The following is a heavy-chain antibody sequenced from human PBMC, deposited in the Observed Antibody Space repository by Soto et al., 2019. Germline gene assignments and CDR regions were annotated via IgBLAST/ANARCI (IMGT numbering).Heavy chain of an antibody. D-gene: IGHD1-1*01. CDR2: IIPIFGTA. Sequence: QVQLVQSGAEVKKPGSSVKVSCKASGGTFSSYAISWVRQAPGQGLEWMGGIIPIFGTANYAQKFQGRVTITVDESTSTAYMELTSLRSEDTAVYYCAGTLASGVSTGWFDPWAQGTLVTVSS. J-gene: IGHJ5*02. CDR3: AGTLASGVSTGWFDP. V-gene: IGHV1-69*01. CDR1: GGTFSSYA.